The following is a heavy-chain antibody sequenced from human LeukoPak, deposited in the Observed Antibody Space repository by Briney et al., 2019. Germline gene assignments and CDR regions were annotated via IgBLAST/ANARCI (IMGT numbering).Heavy chain of an antibody. CDR1: GYTFTSYA. V-gene: IGHV1-69*05. CDR3: ARARSPSSGYLLRDHNWFDP. J-gene: IGHJ5*02. D-gene: IGHD3-22*01. CDR2: IIPIFGTE. Sequence: ASVKVSCKASGYTFTSYAMNWVRQAPGQGLEWMGGIIPIFGTENYAQKFQGRVTITTDESTSTAYMELSSLRSEDTAVYYCARARSPSSGYLLRDHNWFDPWGQGTLVTVSS.